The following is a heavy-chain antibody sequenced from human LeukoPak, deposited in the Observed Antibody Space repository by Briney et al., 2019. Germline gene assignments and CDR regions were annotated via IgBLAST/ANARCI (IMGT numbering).Heavy chain of an antibody. Sequence: PGGSLRLSCAASGFTVSPNYMSWVRLAPGKGLEWVSLLHSDGATYYAESVKGRFTISTDNSKNILYHQMNSLRVEDTAVYYCAGRRKEAAAYDHWGQGTLVTVSS. V-gene: IGHV3-66*01. CDR2: LHSDGAT. D-gene: IGHD2-2*01. CDR3: AGRRKEAAAYDH. J-gene: IGHJ4*02. CDR1: GFTVSPNY.